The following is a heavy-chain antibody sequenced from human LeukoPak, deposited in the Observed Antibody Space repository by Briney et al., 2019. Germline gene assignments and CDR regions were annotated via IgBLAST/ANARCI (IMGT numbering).Heavy chain of an antibody. D-gene: IGHD6-13*01. CDR1: GFTFSSYG. CDR3: AKEDSSSDGPGGFDP. V-gene: IGHV3-30*18. J-gene: IGHJ5*02. Sequence: PGGSLRLSCAASGFTFSSYGMHWVRQAPGKGLEWVAVISYDGSNKYYADSVKGRFTISRDNSKNTLYLQMNSLRAEDTAVYYCAKEDSSSDGPGGFDPWGQGTLVTVSS. CDR2: ISYDGSNK.